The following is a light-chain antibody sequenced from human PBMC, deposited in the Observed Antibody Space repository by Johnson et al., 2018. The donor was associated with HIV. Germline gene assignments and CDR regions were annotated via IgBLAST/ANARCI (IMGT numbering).Light chain of an antibody. J-gene: IGLJ1*01. CDR3: GTWHNRLSPVYG. V-gene: IGLV1-51*01. CDR2: ANN. CDR1: SSNIANNY. Sequence: QSVLTQPPSVSAAPGQKVTISCSGSSSNIANNYVSWYQQLPGTAPKLLIYANNKRPLGIPARFSGSKSGASATLVLTRLQTGYEADYYCGTWHNRLSPVYGFGSATKVTVL.